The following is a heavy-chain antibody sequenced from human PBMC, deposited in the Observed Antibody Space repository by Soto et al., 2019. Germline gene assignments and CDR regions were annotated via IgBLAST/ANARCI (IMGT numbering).Heavy chain of an antibody. CDR1: GGSISSSSYY. Sequence: SETLSLTCTVSGGSISSSSYYWGWIRQPPGKGLEWIGSIYYSGSTYYNPSLKSRVTISVDTSKNQFSLKLSSVTAADTAVYYCARGYCSGGSCYRYWGQGXQVPVYS. V-gene: IGHV4-39*01. CDR2: IYYSGST. D-gene: IGHD2-15*01. J-gene: IGHJ4*02. CDR3: ARGYCSGGSCYRY.